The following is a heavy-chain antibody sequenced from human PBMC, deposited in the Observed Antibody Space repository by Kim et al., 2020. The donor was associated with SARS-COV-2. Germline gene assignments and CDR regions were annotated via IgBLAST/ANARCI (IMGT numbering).Heavy chain of an antibody. D-gene: IGHD5-18*01. CDR3: ASFLGYSYALTDYYYYGMDV. J-gene: IGHJ6*02. CDR2: SIPILGIA. Sequence: SVKVSCKASGGTFSSYAISWVRQAPGQGLEWMGRSIPILGIANYAQKFQGRVTITADKSTSTAYMELSSLRSEDTAVYYCASFLGYSYALTDYYYYGMDVLAQGNTVPVSS. CDR1: GGTFSSYA. V-gene: IGHV1-69*04.